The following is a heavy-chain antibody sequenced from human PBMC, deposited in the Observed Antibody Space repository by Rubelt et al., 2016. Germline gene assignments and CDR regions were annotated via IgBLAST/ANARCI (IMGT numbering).Heavy chain of an antibody. CDR2: IWYDGSNK. V-gene: IGHV3-33*01. CDR3: ARGYLSNSFDY. J-gene: IGHJ4*02. D-gene: IGHD4-11*01. Sequence: QVQLVESGGGVVQPGRSLRLSCAASGFTFSSYGMHWVRQAPGKGLEWVALIWYDGSNKHYADSVKGRFTISRDISKNTLYLQMNSLRAEDTAVYYCARGYLSNSFDYGGQGTLVTVSS. CDR1: GFTFSSYG.